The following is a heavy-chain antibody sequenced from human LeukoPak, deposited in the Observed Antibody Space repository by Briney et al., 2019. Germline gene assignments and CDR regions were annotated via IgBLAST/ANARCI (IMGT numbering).Heavy chain of an antibody. CDR2: IYYSGST. CDR1: GGSISSSSYY. Sequence: SETLSLTCTVSGGSISSSSYYWGWIRQPPGKGLEWIGSIYYSGSTYYNPSLKSRVTISVDTSKNQFSLKLSSVTAADTAVYYCARDNYMDVWGKGTTVTASS. J-gene: IGHJ6*03. V-gene: IGHV4-39*07. CDR3: ARDNYMDV.